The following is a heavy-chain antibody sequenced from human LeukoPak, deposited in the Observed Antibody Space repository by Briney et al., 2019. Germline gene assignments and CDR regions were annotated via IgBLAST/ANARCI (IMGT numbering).Heavy chain of an antibody. D-gene: IGHD1-26*01. J-gene: IGHJ3*02. CDR2: ISNNGGYT. V-gene: IGHV3-23*01. CDR1: GFTFSSSA. CDR3: ASPVGATTVRAFDI. Sequence: GGSLKLSCAASGFTFSSSAMSWVRQAPGKGLEWVSAISNNGGYTYYADSVQGRFTISRDNSKSTLCLQMNSLKTEDTAVYYCASPVGATTVRAFDIWGQGTMVTVSS.